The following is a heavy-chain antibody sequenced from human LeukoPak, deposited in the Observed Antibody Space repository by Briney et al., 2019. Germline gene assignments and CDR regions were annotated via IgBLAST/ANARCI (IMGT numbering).Heavy chain of an antibody. V-gene: IGHV3-13*01. Sequence: GGSLRLSCAASQFTLSRHDMHWVRQATGKGPEWVSTIDIAGDTYYPGSVKGRFTISRENAKNSLYLQMNSLRAGDTAVYYCARVSPDNGGYFDYWGQGTLVTVSS. CDR3: ARVSPDNGGYFDY. J-gene: IGHJ4*02. CDR1: QFTLSRHD. D-gene: IGHD4-23*01. CDR2: IDIAGDT.